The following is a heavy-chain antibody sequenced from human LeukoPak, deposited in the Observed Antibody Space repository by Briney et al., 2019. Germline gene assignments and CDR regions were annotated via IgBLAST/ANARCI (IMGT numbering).Heavy chain of an antibody. CDR3: ARDPYDSSGYIP. V-gene: IGHV4-39*02. CDR1: GGSISSSSYY. D-gene: IGHD3-22*01. J-gene: IGHJ4*02. CDR2: IYYSGST. Sequence: KPSETLSLTCTVSGGSISSSSYYWGWIRQPPGKGLEWIGSIYYSGSTYYNPSLKSRVTISVDTSKNQFSLKLSSVTAADTAVYYCARDPYDSSGYIPWGQGTLVTVSS.